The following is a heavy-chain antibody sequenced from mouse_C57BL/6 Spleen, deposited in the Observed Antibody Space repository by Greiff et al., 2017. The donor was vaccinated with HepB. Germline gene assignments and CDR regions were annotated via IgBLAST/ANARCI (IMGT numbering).Heavy chain of an antibody. CDR1: GYTFTSYW. CDR2: IDPSDSYT. D-gene: IGHD4-1*02. CDR3: ARQRQLGRGYFDY. J-gene: IGHJ2*01. V-gene: IGHV1-69*01. Sequence: QVQLQQPGAELVMPGASVKLSCKASGYTFTSYWMHWVKQRPGQGLEWIGEIDPSDSYTNYNQKFKGQSTLTVDKSSSTAYMQLSSLTSEDSAVYYCARQRQLGRGYFDYWGQGTTLTVSS.